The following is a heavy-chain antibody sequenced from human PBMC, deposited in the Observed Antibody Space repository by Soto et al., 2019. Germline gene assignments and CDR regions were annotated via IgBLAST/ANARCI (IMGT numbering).Heavy chain of an antibody. CDR1: GGSISSSNW. J-gene: IGHJ5*02. Sequence: QVQLQESGPGLVKLSGTLSLTCAVSGGSISSSNWWSWVRQPPGKGLEWIGEIYHSGSTNYNPSLKSRVTISVDKSKNQFSLKLSSVTAADTAVYYCARVRSITIFGVVIPGQDNWFDPWGQGTLVTVSS. V-gene: IGHV4-4*02. CDR2: IYHSGST. D-gene: IGHD3-3*01. CDR3: ARVRSITIFGVVIPGQDNWFDP.